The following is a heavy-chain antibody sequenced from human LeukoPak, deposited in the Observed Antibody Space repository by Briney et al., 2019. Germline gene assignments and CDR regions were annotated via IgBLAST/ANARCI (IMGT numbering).Heavy chain of an antibody. D-gene: IGHD2-15*01. CDR1: GFTFSSYA. CDR2: IKPDGSEK. V-gene: IGHV3-7*01. Sequence: GGSLRLSCAASGFTFSSYAMSWVRQAPGKGLEWVANIKPDGSEKYYVDSVKGRFTISRDNAKNSLYLQMNSLRAEDTAVYYCARRWNYGMDVWGQGTTATVSS. J-gene: IGHJ6*02. CDR3: ARRWNYGMDV.